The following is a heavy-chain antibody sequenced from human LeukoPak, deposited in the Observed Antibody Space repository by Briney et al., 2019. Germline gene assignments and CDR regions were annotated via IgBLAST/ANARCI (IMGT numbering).Heavy chain of an antibody. CDR3: ARVAVPGDNYYYYMDV. D-gene: IGHD7-27*01. CDR1: GYTFTNYG. J-gene: IGHJ6*03. Sequence: GASVKVSCKASGYTFTNYGISWVRQAPGQGLEWMGWISAYHGNTNYAQKLQGRVTMTTDTSTSTAYMELRSLRSDDTAVYYCARVAVPGDNYYYYMDVWGKGTTVTVSS. V-gene: IGHV1-18*01. CDR2: ISAYHGNT.